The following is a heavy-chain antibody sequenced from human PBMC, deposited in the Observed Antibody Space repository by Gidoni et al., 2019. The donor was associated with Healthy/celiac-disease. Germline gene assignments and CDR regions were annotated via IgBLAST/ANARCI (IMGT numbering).Heavy chain of an antibody. V-gene: IGHV1-58*01. CDR1: GFTFTSSA. D-gene: IGHD1-26*01. J-gene: IGHJ6*02. CDR2: IVVGSGNT. CDR3: AAGVTTTYSYYYYYGMDV. Sequence: QMQLVQSGPEVKQPGTSVKVSCKASGFTFTSSAVQWVRQARGQRLEWIGWIVVGSGNTNYAQKFQERVTITKDMSTSTAYMELSSLRSEDTAVYYCAAGVTTTYSYYYYYGMDVWGQGTTVTVSS.